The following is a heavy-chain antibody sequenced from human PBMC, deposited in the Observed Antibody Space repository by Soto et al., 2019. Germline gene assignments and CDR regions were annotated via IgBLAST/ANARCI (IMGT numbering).Heavy chain of an antibody. D-gene: IGHD2-2*01. CDR3: ARVLVPAAMGVDY. V-gene: IGHV3-11*01. J-gene: IGHJ4*02. CDR2: ISSSGSTI. Sequence: QVQLVESGGGLVKPGGTLRLSCAASGFTFSDYYLSWIRQAPGKGLEGVSYISSSGSTIYYADSVKGRFTISRDDAKNSLYLQMNSLRAEDTAVYYCARVLVPAAMGVDYGGQGTLVTVSS. CDR1: GFTFSDYY.